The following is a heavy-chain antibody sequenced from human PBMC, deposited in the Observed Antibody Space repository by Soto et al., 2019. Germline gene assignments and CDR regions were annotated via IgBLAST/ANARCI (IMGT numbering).Heavy chain of an antibody. J-gene: IGHJ4*02. D-gene: IGHD6-13*01. CDR2: IYHSGST. CDR3: ARVHIAAAGTPLDY. V-gene: IGHV4-30-2*01. CDR1: GGSISSGGYS. Sequence: SETLSLTCAVSGGSISSGGYSWSWIRQPPGKGLEWIGYIYHSGSTYYNPSLRSRVTISVDRSKNQFSLKLSSVTAADTAVYYCARVHIAAAGTPLDYWGQETLVTVSS.